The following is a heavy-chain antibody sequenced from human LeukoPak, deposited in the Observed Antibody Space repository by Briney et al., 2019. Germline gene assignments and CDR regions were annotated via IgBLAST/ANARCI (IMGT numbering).Heavy chain of an antibody. J-gene: IGHJ4*02. V-gene: IGHV1-69*04. CDR3: ARSAGYSSGWYQFDY. CDR1: GGTFTSYA. Sequence: SVKVSCNAAGGTFTSYAISWVRQAPGQGLEWMGRIIPILGIANYAQKYQGRVTITSDKSTSTAYMELSSLRSEDTAVYYCARSAGYSSGWYQFDYWGQGTLVTVSS. CDR2: IIPILGIA. D-gene: IGHD6-19*01.